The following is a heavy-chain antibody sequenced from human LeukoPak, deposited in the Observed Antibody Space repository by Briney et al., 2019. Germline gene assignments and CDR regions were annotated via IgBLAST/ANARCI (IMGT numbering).Heavy chain of an antibody. D-gene: IGHD3-22*01. CDR1: GYTFTNYD. CDR2: MNPNSGNT. V-gene: IGHV1-8*01. J-gene: IGHJ4*02. Sequence: ASVKVSCKASGYTFTNYDINWVRQATGQGLEWMGWMNPNSGNTGYAQKFQGRVTMTRNTSISTAYMELSSLRSEDTAVYYCARDSYYYDSSGYYPLDYWGQGTLVTVSS. CDR3: ARDSYYYDSSGYYPLDY.